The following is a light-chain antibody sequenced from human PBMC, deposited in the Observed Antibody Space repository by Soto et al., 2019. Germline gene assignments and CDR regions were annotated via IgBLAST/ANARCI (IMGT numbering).Light chain of an antibody. J-gene: IGKJ1*01. CDR3: QQSYSNPTWT. Sequence: DIQLTHSPSSLSASVGDRTTITCRASQSISTYLNWYQQKPGEAPTLLVYDSSTFQSGGPSRFSGSGFGAEFTLTVSSLQPEDFATYYCQQSYSNPTWTFGQGTKVDI. V-gene: IGKV1-39*01. CDR1: QSISTY. CDR2: DSS.